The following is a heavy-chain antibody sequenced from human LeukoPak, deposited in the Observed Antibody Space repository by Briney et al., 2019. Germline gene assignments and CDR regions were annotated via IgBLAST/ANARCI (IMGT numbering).Heavy chain of an antibody. V-gene: IGHV3-64D*06. CDR1: GFTFSSYA. D-gene: IGHD6-19*01. J-gene: IGHJ4*02. CDR3: VKDPRVAGASGDY. Sequence: GGSLRLSCSASGFTFSSYAMHWVRQAPGKGLEYVSAISSNGSSTYYADSVKGRFTISRDNSKNTLYLQMSSLRAEDTAVYYCVKDPRVAGASGDYWGQGTLVTVSS. CDR2: ISSNGSST.